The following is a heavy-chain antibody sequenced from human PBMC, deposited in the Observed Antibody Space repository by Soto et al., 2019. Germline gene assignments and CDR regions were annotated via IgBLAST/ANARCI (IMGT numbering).Heavy chain of an antibody. D-gene: IGHD3-9*01. V-gene: IGHV4-39*01. CDR2: ISYSGST. CDR1: GGSSSSSSFY. CDR3: ARRVMAYDILTGYSLFDY. Sequence: PSETLSLTCTVAGGSSSSSSFYWGFIRQPPGKGLEWIGSISYSGSTYYNPSLKSRVTISVDTSKNQFSLKLSSVTAADTAVYYCARRVMAYDILTGYSLFDYWGQGTLVTVSS. J-gene: IGHJ4*01.